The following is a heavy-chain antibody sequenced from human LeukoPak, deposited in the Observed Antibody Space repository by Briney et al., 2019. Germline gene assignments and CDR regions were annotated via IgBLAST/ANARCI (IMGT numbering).Heavy chain of an antibody. D-gene: IGHD2-8*01. CDR2: ISGRGGTT. V-gene: IGHV3-23*01. CDR3: AKLPDCTNGPCSNGDY. J-gene: IGHJ4*02. Sequence: GGSLRLSCAASGLTFSNYAMSWVRQAPGKGLEWVSCISGRGGTTYYADSVKGRFTISRDNSKNTLYLQVSSLRAEDTAIYYCAKLPDCTNGPCSNGDYWGQGTLVTVSS. CDR1: GLTFSNYA.